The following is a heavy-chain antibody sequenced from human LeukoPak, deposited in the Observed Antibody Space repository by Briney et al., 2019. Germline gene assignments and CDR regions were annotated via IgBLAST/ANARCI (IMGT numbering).Heavy chain of an antibody. J-gene: IGHJ4*02. CDR3: ARDYGDYGRFY. Sequence: PGGSLRLSCTVSGFTVSSNSMSWVRQAPGKGLEWVSFIYSDNTHYSDSVKGRFTISRDNSKNTLYLQMNSLRAEDTAVYYCARDYGDYGRFYWGQGTLVTVSS. D-gene: IGHD4-17*01. CDR2: IYSDNT. CDR1: GFTVSSNS. V-gene: IGHV3-53*01.